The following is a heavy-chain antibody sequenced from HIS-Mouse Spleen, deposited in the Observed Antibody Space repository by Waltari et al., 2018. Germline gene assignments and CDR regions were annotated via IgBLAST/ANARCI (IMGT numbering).Heavy chain of an antibody. CDR2: IYYRGRT. CDR3: AREIPYSSSWYDWYFDL. J-gene: IGHJ2*01. Sequence: QLQLQESGPGLVKPSETLSLTCTVSGGSISSSSYYWGWIRQPPGKGLEWIGSIYYRGRTSYHPSHKSRVTISVDPSKNQFSLKLSSVTAADTAVYYCAREIPYSSSWYDWYFDLWGRGTLVTVSS. CDR1: GGSISSSSYY. D-gene: IGHD6-13*01. V-gene: IGHV4-39*07.